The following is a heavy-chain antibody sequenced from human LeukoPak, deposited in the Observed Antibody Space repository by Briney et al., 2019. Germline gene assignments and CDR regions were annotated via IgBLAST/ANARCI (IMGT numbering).Heavy chain of an antibody. V-gene: IGHV3-7*04. J-gene: IGHJ4*02. CDR1: GFSFSSYW. Sequence: GGSLRLSCAASGFSFSSYWMSWVRQAPGRGLEWVANIHPEGNEKYHVESVKGRFTISRDNAKNSLFLQMNGLRVEDTAVYYCARGDAFSGDHWGQGTLVTVSS. CDR3: ARGDAFSGDH. CDR2: IHPEGNEK.